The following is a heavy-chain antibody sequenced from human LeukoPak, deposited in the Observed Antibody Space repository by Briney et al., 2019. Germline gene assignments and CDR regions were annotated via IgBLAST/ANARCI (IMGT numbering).Heavy chain of an antibody. CDR1: RFTFSSYE. J-gene: IGHJ4*02. CDR3: ARDFIHRSGEADY. Sequence: GGSLRLSCAASRFTFSSYEMNWVRQAPGKGLEWVSYISSSGSTIYYADSVKGRFTISRDNAKNSLYLQMNSLRAEDTAVYYCARDFIHRSGEADYWGQGTLVTVSS. CDR2: ISSSGSTI. D-gene: IGHD3-22*01. V-gene: IGHV3-48*03.